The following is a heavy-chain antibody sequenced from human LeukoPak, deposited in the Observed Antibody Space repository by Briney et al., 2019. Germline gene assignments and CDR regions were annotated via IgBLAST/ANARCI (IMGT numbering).Heavy chain of an antibody. J-gene: IGHJ4*02. CDR1: GFTFSSYA. Sequence: GGSLRLSCAASGFTFSSYAMSWVRQAPGKELVWVSGISASASGTYYADSEKGRFTISRDKAKNTLFLQMNSLRAEDTATYYCARDGYLDYWGQGTLVTVSS. V-gene: IGHV3-23*01. CDR2: ISASASGT. CDR3: ARDGYLDY. D-gene: IGHD5-18*01.